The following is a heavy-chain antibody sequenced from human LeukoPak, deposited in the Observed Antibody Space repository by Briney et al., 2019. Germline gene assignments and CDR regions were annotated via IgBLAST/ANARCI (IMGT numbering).Heavy chain of an antibody. CDR3: AKGNWNQYDY. D-gene: IGHD1-20*01. CDR1: GGSISSYY. V-gene: IGHV4-59*01. Sequence: PSETLSLTCTVSGGSISSYYWSWIRQPPGKGLEWIGYIYYSGSTNYNPSLKSRATISVDTSKNQFSLKLSSVTAADTAVYYCAKGNWNQYDYWGQGTLVTVSS. J-gene: IGHJ4*02. CDR2: IYYSGST.